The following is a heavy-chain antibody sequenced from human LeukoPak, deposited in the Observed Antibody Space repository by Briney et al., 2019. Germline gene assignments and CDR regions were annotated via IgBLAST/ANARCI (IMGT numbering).Heavy chain of an antibody. CDR3: ARRPDYYDGSGTQSWFDP. CDR1: GGSISGYY. D-gene: IGHD3-22*01. J-gene: IGHJ5*02. Sequence: PSETLSLTCTVSGGSISGYYWSWIRQPPGEGLEWIGNIYYSGSTNYNPSLKSRVTISVDTSKNQFSLKLSSVTAADTAVYYCARRPDYYDGSGTQSWFDPWGQGTLVTVSS. V-gene: IGHV4-59*08. CDR2: IYYSGST.